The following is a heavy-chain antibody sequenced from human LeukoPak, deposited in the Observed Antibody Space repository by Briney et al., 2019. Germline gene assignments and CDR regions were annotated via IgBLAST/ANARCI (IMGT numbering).Heavy chain of an antibody. D-gene: IGHD4-17*01. Sequence: GASVKVSCKASGYTFTSYAMHWVRQAPGQRFEWMGWINAGNGNTKYSQKFQGRVTITRDTSASTAYMELSSLRSEDTAVYYCAEGYGDYPDYGMDVWGQGTTVTVSS. J-gene: IGHJ6*02. CDR2: INAGNGNT. V-gene: IGHV1-3*01. CDR3: AEGYGDYPDYGMDV. CDR1: GYTFTSYA.